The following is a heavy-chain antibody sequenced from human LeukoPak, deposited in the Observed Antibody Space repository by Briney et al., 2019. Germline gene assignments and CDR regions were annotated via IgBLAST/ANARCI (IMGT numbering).Heavy chain of an antibody. J-gene: IGHJ4*02. CDR3: AREIYSYGTKSSFDC. Sequence: GGSLRLSCAASGFTFSNYWMTWVRQAPGKGLEWVANIRQDGSEKYYVDSVKGRFTISRDNAKNSLYLQMNSLRVEDTAVYYCAREIYSYGTKSSFDCWGQGTLVTASS. V-gene: IGHV3-7*03. CDR1: GFTFSNYW. CDR2: IRQDGSEK. D-gene: IGHD5-18*01.